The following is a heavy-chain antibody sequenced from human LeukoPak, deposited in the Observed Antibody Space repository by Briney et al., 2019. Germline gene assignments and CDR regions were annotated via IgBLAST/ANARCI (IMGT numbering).Heavy chain of an antibody. CDR3: ARHRGWFGELLD. D-gene: IGHD3-10*01. V-gene: IGHV1/OR15-1*04. CDR1: GYTFIDYY. CDR2: INVKSGAT. J-gene: IGHJ4*02. Sequence: RASVTVSCKASGYTFIDYYFNWVRQAPGQGPEWMGRINVKSGATDYAQKFQGRVTVTRDTSISTAYLQWSSLKASDTAMYYCARHRGWFGELLDWGQGTLVTVSS.